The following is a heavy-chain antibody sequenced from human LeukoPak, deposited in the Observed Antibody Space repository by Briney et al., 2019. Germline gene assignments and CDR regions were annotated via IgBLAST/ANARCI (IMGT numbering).Heavy chain of an antibody. CDR3: ARGELYSYGLNWFDP. D-gene: IGHD5-18*01. CDR1: GGTFSSYA. CDR2: IIPILGIA. V-gene: IGHV1-69*04. J-gene: IGHJ5*02. Sequence: ASVKVSCKASGGTFSSYAISWVRQAPGQGLEWMGRIIPILGIANYAQKFQGRVTITADKSTSTAYMELSSLRSEDTAMYYCARGELYSYGLNWFDPWGQGTLVTVSS.